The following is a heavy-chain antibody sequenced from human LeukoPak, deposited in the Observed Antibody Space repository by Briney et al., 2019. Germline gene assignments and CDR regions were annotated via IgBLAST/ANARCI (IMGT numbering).Heavy chain of an antibody. CDR1: GFTFSSYA. CDR2: ISYDGSNK. J-gene: IGHJ5*02. V-gene: IGHV3-30-3*01. CDR3: ARARGSYVTWDWFDP. Sequence: PGGSLRLSCAASGFTFSSYAMHWVRQAPSKGLEWVAVISYDGSNKYYADSVKGRFTISRDNSKNTLYLQMNSLRAEDTAVYYCARARGSYVTWDWFDPWGQGTLVTVSS. D-gene: IGHD5-18*01.